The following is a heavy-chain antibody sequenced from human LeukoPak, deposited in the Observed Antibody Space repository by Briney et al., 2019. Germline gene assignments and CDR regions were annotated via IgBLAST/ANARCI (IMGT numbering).Heavy chain of an antibody. CDR1: GGSISSGGYY. CDR3: ARGEYYGSGSYYPGDY. Sequence: NPSETLSLTCTVSGGSISSGGYYWSWIRQHPGKGLEWIRYIDNSGSTYYNPSLKSPVSISVDTSKSHFSLRLSSVTAADAAVYYCARGEYYGSGSYYPGDYWGQGTLVTVSS. CDR2: IDNSGST. D-gene: IGHD3-10*01. V-gene: IGHV4-31*01. J-gene: IGHJ4*02.